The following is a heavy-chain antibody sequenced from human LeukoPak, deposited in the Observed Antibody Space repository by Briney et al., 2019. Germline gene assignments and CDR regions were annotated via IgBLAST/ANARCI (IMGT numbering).Heavy chain of an antibody. V-gene: IGHV3-53*01. CDR2: IYSGGKT. D-gene: IGHD3-22*01. CDR1: GFTVSDYY. Sequence: GGSLRLSCAVSGFTVSDYYMSWVRQAPGKGLEWVSVIYSGGKTYYADSVKGRFTISRDDSKNTLHLQMNSLRDEDTAVYYCARINYYDGSGFYRDYWGQGTLVTVSS. J-gene: IGHJ4*02. CDR3: ARINYYDGSGFYRDY.